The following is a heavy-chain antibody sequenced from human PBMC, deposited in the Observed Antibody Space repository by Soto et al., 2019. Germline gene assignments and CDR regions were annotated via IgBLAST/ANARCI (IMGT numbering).Heavy chain of an antibody. J-gene: IGHJ5*02. CDR2: IFYSGTT. Sequence: SETLSLTCTVSGGSISSGGYYWSWIRQHPGKGLEWIGYIFYSGTTYYNTSLKSRVTISVDTSKNQLSMKLSSVTAADTAVYYCARSVDPWGQGTLVTVSS. CDR3: ARSVDP. CDR1: GGSISSGGYY. V-gene: IGHV4-31*03.